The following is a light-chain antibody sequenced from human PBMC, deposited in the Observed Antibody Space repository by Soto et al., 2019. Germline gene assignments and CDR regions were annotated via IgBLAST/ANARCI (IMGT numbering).Light chain of an antibody. V-gene: IGKV1-17*01. CDR3: QQLNSYPWG. J-gene: IGKJ5*01. Sequence: IQITQSPSSLSASVGDRVTITCQASQNINNYLNWYQQKPGKAPKLLIYAASSLQSGVPSRFSGSGSGTEFTLTISSLQPEDFATYYCQQLNSYPWGFGQGTRLEI. CDR1: QNINNY. CDR2: AAS.